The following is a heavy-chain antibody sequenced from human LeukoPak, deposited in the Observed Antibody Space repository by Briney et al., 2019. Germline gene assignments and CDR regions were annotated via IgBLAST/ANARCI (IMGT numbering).Heavy chain of an antibody. CDR3: ARGARDRYNSGYFDY. Sequence: SETLSLTCTVSGGSISSYYWSWIRQPPVKGLEWIGYIYYSGSTNYNPSLKSRVTISVDTSKNQFSLKLSSVTAADTAVYYCARGARDRYNSGYFDYWGQGTLVTVSS. CDR1: GGSISSYY. CDR2: IYYSGST. D-gene: IGHD5-24*01. J-gene: IGHJ4*02. V-gene: IGHV4-59*01.